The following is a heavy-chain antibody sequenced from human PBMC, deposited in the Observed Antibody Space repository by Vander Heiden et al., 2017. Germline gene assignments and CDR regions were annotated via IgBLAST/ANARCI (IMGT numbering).Heavy chain of an antibody. D-gene: IGHD3-9*01. CDR1: GFTFGGHA. CDR2: VSGSGSHT. J-gene: IGHJ4*02. Sequence: EVQLLESGGGLGQPGGSLRLSCAASGFTFGGHAMNWVRQAPGKGLELVSTVSGSGSHTYYADSVKGRFTISRDNSKNTLYLQMNNLRAEDTALYHCTKDLPGYYRPSDYWGQGTLVTVSS. CDR3: TKDLPGYYRPSDY. V-gene: IGHV3-23*01.